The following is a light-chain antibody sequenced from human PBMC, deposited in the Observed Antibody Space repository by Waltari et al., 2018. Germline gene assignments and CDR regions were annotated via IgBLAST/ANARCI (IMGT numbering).Light chain of an antibody. V-gene: IGKV1-NL1*01. Sequence: IQITQSPSSLSASLGDRVTITCRASQGISNSLAWYQQKPGKAPKLLLYAASRLESGVPSRFSGSGSGTDYTLTISSLQPEDFATYYCQQYYSTPWTFGQGTKVEIK. CDR1: QGISNS. CDR3: QQYYSTPWT. J-gene: IGKJ1*01. CDR2: AAS.